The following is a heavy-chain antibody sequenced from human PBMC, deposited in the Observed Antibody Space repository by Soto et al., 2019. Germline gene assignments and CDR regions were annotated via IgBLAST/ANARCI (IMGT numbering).Heavy chain of an antibody. J-gene: IGHJ2*01. V-gene: IGHV1-69*02. CDR3: ARAQTGDSADWYFDL. CDR1: GGTFSSYT. D-gene: IGHD7-27*01. Sequence: ASVKVSCKASGGTFSSYTISWVRQAPGQGLEWMGRIIPILGIANYAQKFQGRVTITADKSTSTAYMELSSLRSEDTAVYYCARAQTGDSADWYFDLGGRGTLGTVSS. CDR2: IIPILGIA.